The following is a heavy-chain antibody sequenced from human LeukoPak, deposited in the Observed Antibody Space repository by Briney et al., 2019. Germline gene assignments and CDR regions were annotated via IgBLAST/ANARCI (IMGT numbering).Heavy chain of an antibody. CDR1: GYSISSAYY. CDR3: ARAVVAGIYYFDY. CDR2: IYHSGST. V-gene: IGHV4-38-2*02. J-gene: IGHJ4*02. D-gene: IGHD2-15*01. Sequence: SETLSLTCTVSGYSISSAYYWGWIRQPPGKGLEWIGSIYHSGSTYYNPSLKSRVTISVDTSKNQFSLKLSSVTAADTAVYYCARAVVAGIYYFDYWGQGTLVTVSS.